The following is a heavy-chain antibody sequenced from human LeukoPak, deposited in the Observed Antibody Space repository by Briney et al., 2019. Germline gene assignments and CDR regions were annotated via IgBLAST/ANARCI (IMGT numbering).Heavy chain of an antibody. V-gene: IGHV3-30*02. CDR3: AKMDCSGGTCYSEVDY. D-gene: IGHD2-15*01. J-gene: IGHJ4*02. Sequence: GGSLRLSCAASGFTFSTYGMHWVRQAPGKGLEWVAFIRYDGSHKYYADSVKGRCTISRDNSKNTLYLQMNSLRVEDTAVYYCAKMDCSGGTCYSEVDYWGRGTLVTVSS. CDR1: GFTFSTYG. CDR2: IRYDGSHK.